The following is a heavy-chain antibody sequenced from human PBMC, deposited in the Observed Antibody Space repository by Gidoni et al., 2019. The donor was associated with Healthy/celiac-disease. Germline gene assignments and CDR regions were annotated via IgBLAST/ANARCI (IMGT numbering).Heavy chain of an antibody. CDR1: GFTFDDYA. D-gene: IGHD3-22*01. J-gene: IGHJ6*02. V-gene: IGHV3-9*01. Sequence: EVQLVESGGGLVQPGRSLRLYCAASGFTFDDYAMHWVRQAPGKGLEWVSGISWNSGSIGYADSVKGRFTISRDNAKNSLYLQMNSLRAEDTALYYCAKDIWGYYDSSGYYGGMDVWGQGTTVTVSS. CDR3: AKDIWGYYDSSGYYGGMDV. CDR2: ISWNSGSI.